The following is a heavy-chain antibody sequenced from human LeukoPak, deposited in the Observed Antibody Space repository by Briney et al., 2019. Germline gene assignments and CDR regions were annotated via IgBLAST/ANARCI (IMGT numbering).Heavy chain of an antibody. CDR1: GYTFTSYG. CDR3: ARDRTYYYDSSGYYYWFDY. Sequence: ASVKVSCKASGYTFTSYGTSWVRQAPGQGLEWMGWISAYNGNTNYAQKLQGRVTMTTDTFTSTAYMELRSLRSDDTAVYYCARDRTYYYDSSGYYYWFDYWGQGTLVTVSS. CDR2: ISAYNGNT. V-gene: IGHV1-18*01. J-gene: IGHJ4*02. D-gene: IGHD3-22*01.